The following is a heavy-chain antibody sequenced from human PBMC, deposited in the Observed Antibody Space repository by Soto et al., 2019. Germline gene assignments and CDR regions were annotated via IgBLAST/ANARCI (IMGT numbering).Heavy chain of an antibody. V-gene: IGHV3-23*01. CDR1: GFTFNAYA. D-gene: IGHD4-4*01. Sequence: DVQLLESGGGLVQPGGSLRLSCAASGFTFNAYAMTWVRKAQGKGLEWFPAIGGSGGNRYYAGSVRGRFTTPRDNSKDTVDLQMNSLRVEDTAVYYCARVASDYINSVDHWGQGILVSVSS. J-gene: IGHJ4*02. CDR3: ARVASDYINSVDH. CDR2: IGGSGGNR.